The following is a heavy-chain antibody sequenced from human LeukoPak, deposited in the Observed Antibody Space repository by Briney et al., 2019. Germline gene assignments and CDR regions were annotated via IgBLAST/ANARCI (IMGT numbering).Heavy chain of an antibody. CDR3: ARGVTTVY. D-gene: IGHD4-11*01. V-gene: IGHV3-23*01. J-gene: IGHJ4*02. CDR1: GFTFSSYA. CDR2: ISGSGGST. Sequence: LPGGSLRLSCAASGFTFSSYAMSWVRQAPGKGLEWVSAISGSGGSTYYADSVKGRFTISRDNSKKTLYLQMGSLRPEDMAVYYCARGVTTVYWGQGTLVTVSS.